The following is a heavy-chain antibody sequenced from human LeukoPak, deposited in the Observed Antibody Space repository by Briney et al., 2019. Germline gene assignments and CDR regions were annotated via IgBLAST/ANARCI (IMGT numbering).Heavy chain of an antibody. V-gene: IGHV1-18*01. CDR3: ARDRLYDFWSGRRDV. Sequence: ASVKVSCKASGYTFTSYGISWVRQAPGQGLEWMGWISAYNGNTNYAQKLQGRVTMTTDTSTSTAYMELSSLRSEDTAVYYCARDRLYDFWSGRRDVWGQGTTVTVSS. CDR1: GYTFTSYG. J-gene: IGHJ6*02. CDR2: ISAYNGNT. D-gene: IGHD3-3*01.